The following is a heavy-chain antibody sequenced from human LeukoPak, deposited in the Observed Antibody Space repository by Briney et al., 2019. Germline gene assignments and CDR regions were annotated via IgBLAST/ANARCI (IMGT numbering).Heavy chain of an antibody. Sequence: GGSLRLSCAESRFTFSSYGMHWVRQAPGKGLEWVAVIWYDGSDKYYADSVKGRFTISRDNSKNTRYLQMKSLRAEDTGVYYCARRYCSGGSCYVDGWGQGTLVTVSS. J-gene: IGHJ4*02. CDR2: IWYDGSDK. V-gene: IGHV3-33*01. D-gene: IGHD2-15*01. CDR1: RFTFSSYG. CDR3: ARRYCSGGSCYVDG.